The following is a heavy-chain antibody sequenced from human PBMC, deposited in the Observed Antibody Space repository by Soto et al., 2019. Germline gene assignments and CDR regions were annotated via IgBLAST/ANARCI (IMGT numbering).Heavy chain of an antibody. J-gene: IGHJ4*02. CDR1: GGSISSSSYY. V-gene: IGHV4-39*01. Sequence: PSETLSLTCTVSGGSISSSSYYWGWIRQAPGKGLEWIGRIYYSGSTYYNPSLKSRVTISVDTSKNQFSLKLSSVTAADTAVYYCARLGTAMVTFDYWGQGTLVTVSS. CDR3: ARLGTAMVTFDY. CDR2: IYYSGST. D-gene: IGHD5-18*01.